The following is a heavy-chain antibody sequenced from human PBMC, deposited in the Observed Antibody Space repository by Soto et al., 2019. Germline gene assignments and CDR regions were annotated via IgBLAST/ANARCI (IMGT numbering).Heavy chain of an antibody. CDR1: GYSFSSCW. D-gene: IGHD6-19*01. Sequence: PGESLKISCEASGYSFSSCWIGWVRQMPGKGLEWMAIINPTDSDTRYSPSFRGQVTISANKSISTAYLQWSSLKASDTAMYYCARGSGWYWSYFDYWGQGTLVTVSS. CDR2: INPTDSDT. J-gene: IGHJ4*01. V-gene: IGHV5-51*01. CDR3: ARGSGWYWSYFDY.